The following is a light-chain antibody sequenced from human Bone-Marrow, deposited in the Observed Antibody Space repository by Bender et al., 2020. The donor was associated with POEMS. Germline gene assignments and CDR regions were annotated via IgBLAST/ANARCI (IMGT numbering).Light chain of an antibody. CDR2: DVN. CDR3: SSYTSSGPWV. V-gene: IGLV2-14*02. J-gene: IGLJ3*02. CDR1: NSDVGTYNF. Sequence: QSALTQPASVSGSPGQSITISCTGTNSDVGTYNFVSWYQQHPDRAPKLIIYDVNERPSGVPDRFSGSKSGNTASLTISGLQAEDEADYYCSSYTSSGPWVFGGGTKLTVL.